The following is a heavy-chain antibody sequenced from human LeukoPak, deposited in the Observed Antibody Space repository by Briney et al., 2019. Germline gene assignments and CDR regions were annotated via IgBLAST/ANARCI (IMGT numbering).Heavy chain of an antibody. D-gene: IGHD2-2*01. CDR2: IYSGGST. CDR1: GFTVSSNY. CDR3: ARDLQYCTRTSCFTSLDV. Sequence: GGSLRLSCAASGFTVSSNYMSWVRQAPGKGLEWVSVIYSGGSTYYADSVKGRFTISRDSSKNTYLQMNSLRSEDTAVYYCARDLQYCTRTSCFTSLDVWGKGTTVTVSS. J-gene: IGHJ6*04. V-gene: IGHV3-53*05.